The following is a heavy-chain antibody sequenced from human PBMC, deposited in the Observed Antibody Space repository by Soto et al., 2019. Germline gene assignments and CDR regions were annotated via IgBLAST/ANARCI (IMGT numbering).Heavy chain of an antibody. Sequence: PGGSLRLSCATSGLTFSSYGMHWVRQAPGKGLEWVAVVSSDGSIIYSAESVKGRFTISRDISENTFFLQMNSLRAEDTAVYYCATGRMVRGVPFDYWGQGTLVTVSS. J-gene: IGHJ4*02. V-gene: IGHV3-30*03. CDR2: VSSDGSII. D-gene: IGHD3-10*01. CDR3: ATGRMVRGVPFDY. CDR1: GLTFSSYG.